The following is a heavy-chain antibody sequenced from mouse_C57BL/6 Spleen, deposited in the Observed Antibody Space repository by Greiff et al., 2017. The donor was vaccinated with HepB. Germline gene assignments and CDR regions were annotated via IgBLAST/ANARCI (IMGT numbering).Heavy chain of an antibody. D-gene: IGHD2-3*01. CDR3: ARGYEGDYYAMDY. J-gene: IGHJ4*01. Sequence: EVQGVESGGGLVKPGGSLKLSCAASGFTFSSYAMSWVRQTPEKRLEWVATISDGGSYTYYPDNVQGRFTISRDNAKNNLYLQMSHLKSEDTAMYYCARGYEGDYYAMDYWGQGTSVTVSS. CDR1: GFTFSSYA. V-gene: IGHV5-4*01. CDR2: ISDGGSYT.